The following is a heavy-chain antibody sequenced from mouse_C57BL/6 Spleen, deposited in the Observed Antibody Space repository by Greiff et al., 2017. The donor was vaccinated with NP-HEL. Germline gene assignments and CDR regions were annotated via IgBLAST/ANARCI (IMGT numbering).Heavy chain of an antibody. V-gene: IGHV5-9-1*02. J-gene: IGHJ2*01. Sequence: EVKVVESGEGLVKPGGSLKLSCAASGFPFRSYAMSWVRQTPEKRLEWVAYISSGGDYLYYADTVKGRFTISRDNARNTLYLQMSSLKSEDTAMYYCTRDEGSEGFFDYWGQGTTLTVSS. CDR2: ISSGGDYL. CDR1: GFPFRSYA. CDR3: TRDEGSEGFFDY.